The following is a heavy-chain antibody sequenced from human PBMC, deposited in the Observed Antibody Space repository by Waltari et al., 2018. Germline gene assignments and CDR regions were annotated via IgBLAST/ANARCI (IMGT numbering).Heavy chain of an antibody. CDR3: ARVRRDGYNSYFDY. D-gene: IGHD5-12*01. Sequence: QVQLQESGPGLVKPSQTLSLTCTVSGGSISSGSYYWSWIRQPAGKGLEWIGRIYTSVSTNYNPSLKSRVTISVDTSKNQFSLKLSSVTAADTAVYYCARVRRDGYNSYFDYWGQGTLVTVSS. V-gene: IGHV4-61*02. CDR2: IYTSVST. CDR1: GGSISSGSYY. J-gene: IGHJ4*02.